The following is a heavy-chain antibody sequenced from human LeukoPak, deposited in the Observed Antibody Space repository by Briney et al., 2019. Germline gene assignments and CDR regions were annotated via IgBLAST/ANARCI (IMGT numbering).Heavy chain of an antibody. D-gene: IGHD3-22*01. Sequence: GGSLRLSCAASGFTFSDYYMSWIRQAPGKGLEWVSYISSSGSTIYYADSVKGRFTISRDNAKNTLYLQMNSLRAEDAAVYYCAKDGSYYDSSGYYYTDAFDIWGQGTMVTVSS. CDR2: ISSSGSTI. V-gene: IGHV3-11*01. CDR3: AKDGSYYDSSGYYYTDAFDI. CDR1: GFTFSDYY. J-gene: IGHJ3*02.